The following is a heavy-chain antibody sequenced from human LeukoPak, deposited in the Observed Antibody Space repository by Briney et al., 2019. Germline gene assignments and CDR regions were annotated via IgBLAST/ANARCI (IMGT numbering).Heavy chain of an antibody. J-gene: IGHJ4*02. Sequence: GGSLRLSCAASGFTFDDYAMHWVRQAPGKGLEWVSGISWNSGSIGYADSVKGRFTLSRDNAKNSLSLEMNSLRAEDTAVYYCARGKYSFDYWGQGTLVTVSS. CDR1: GFTFDDYA. V-gene: IGHV3-9*01. CDR3: ARGKYSFDY. CDR2: ISWNSGSI.